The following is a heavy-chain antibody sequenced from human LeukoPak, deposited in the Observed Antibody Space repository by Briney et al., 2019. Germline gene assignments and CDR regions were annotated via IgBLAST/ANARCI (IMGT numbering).Heavy chain of an antibody. D-gene: IGHD6-19*01. CDR3: ARGGYSSGAGSAY. J-gene: IGHJ4*02. V-gene: IGHV4-59*08. Sequence: SETLSLTCTVSGGSISSYYWSWIRQPPGKGLEWIGYIYYSGSTNYNPSLKSRVTISVDTSVNQFSLKLSSVTAADTAVYYCARGGYSSGAGSAYWGQGTLVTVSS. CDR1: GGSISSYY. CDR2: IYYSGST.